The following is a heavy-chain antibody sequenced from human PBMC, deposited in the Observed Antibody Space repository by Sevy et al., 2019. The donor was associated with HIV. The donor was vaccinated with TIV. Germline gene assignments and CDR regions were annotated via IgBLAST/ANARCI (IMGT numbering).Heavy chain of an antibody. Sequence: SETLSLTCTVSGSSVRSSSYYWTWIRQPPGKRLEWIGYIFFTGRTSYHPSLRGRVTISQDTSKNQFSLNLTSVTAADTAIYYCARARGSNSPDYWGQGTLVTVSS. J-gene: IGHJ4*02. CDR3: ARARGSNSPDY. D-gene: IGHD4-4*01. CDR1: GSSVRSSSYY. CDR2: IFFTGRT. V-gene: IGHV4-61*01.